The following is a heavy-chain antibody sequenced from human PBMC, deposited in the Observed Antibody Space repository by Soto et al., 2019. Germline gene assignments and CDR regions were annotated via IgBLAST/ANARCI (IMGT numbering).Heavy chain of an antibody. CDR1: SGSISSSNW. J-gene: IGHJ4*02. D-gene: IGHD3-10*01. CDR2: IYHSGST. V-gene: IGHV4-4*02. Sequence: SGTLSLTCAVSSGSISSSNWWSWVRQPPGKGLEWIGEIYHSGSTNYNPSLKSRVTISVDKSKNQFSLKLSSVTAADTAVYYCARFLYGSGSYWDYWGQGTLVTVSS. CDR3: ARFLYGSGSYWDY.